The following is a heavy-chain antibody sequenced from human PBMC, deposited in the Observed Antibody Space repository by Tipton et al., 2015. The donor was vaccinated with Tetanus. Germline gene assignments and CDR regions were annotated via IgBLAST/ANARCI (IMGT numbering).Heavy chain of an antibody. J-gene: IGHJ6*02. CDR3: AKPRKTTVTTKGAYYYGRDV. CDR2: ISGSGGST. V-gene: IGHV3-23*01. Sequence: GSLRLSCAASGFTFSSYAMSWVRQAPGKGLEWVSAISGSGGSTYYADSVKGRFTISRDNSKNTLYLQMNSLRAEDTAVYYCAKPRKTTVTTKGAYYYGRDVWGQGATVTVSS. CDR1: GFTFSSYA. D-gene: IGHD4-17*01.